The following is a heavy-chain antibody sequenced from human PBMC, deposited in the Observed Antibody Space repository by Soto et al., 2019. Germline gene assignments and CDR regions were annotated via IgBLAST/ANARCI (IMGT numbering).Heavy chain of an antibody. CDR1: GFTFSSYG. V-gene: IGHV3-23*01. CDR3: AKPPPYCSSNTCYFPFDS. D-gene: IGHD2-2*01. CDR2: ISAAGGSA. J-gene: IGHJ5*01. Sequence: GGSLRLSCAASGFTFSSYGMSWVRQAPGKGLEWVSSISAAGGSAYCADPVKGRFTISRDNSKNTLYLQMNSLRAEDTAVYYCAKPPPYCSSNTCYFPFDSWGQGTLVTVSS.